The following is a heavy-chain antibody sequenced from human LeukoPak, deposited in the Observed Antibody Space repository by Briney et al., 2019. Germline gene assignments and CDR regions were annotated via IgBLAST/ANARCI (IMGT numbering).Heavy chain of an antibody. CDR2: IHTSGST. J-gene: IGHJ5*02. CDR1: AGSITSGSYY. CDR3: AREVYCSSTSCPRGGYNWFDP. D-gene: IGHD2-2*01. V-gene: IGHV4-61*02. Sequence: SQTLSLTCTVSAGSITSGSYYWSWIRQPAGKGLEWIGRIHTSGSTNYNPSLKSRVTISVDTSKNQFSLQLSSVTAADTAVYYCAREVYCSSTSCPRGGYNWFDPWGQGTLVTVSS.